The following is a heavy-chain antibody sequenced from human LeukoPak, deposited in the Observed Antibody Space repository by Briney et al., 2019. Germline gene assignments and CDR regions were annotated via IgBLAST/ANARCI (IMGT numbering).Heavy chain of an antibody. J-gene: IGHJ6*03. CDR2: IYYSGST. CDR1: GASISSSTDY. Sequence: PSETLSLTCTVSGASISSSTDYWGWIRQPPGKGLEWIANIYYSGSTYYNPSLKSRVTISVDTSKNQFSLKLSSVTAADTAVYYCARTTEAHSWRTRYYDYYMDVWGKGTTVTVSS. V-gene: IGHV4-39*07. D-gene: IGHD6-13*01. CDR3: ARTTEAHSWRTRYYDYYMDV.